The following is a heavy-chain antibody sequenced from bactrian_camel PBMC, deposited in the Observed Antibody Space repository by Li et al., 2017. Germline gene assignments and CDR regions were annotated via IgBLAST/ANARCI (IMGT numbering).Heavy chain of an antibody. CDR3: ATDRGSTMDGSPFFEH. D-gene: IGHD2*01. J-gene: IGHJ4*01. V-gene: IGHV3-2*01. Sequence: QVQLVESGGDLVQPGGSLRLSCAASGFTFSSYHMSWVRQAPGKGLEWVSVIWNDASNTDVAASVQGRFTISRDNAKNTLYQQLNNLKSDDTARYYCATDRGSTMDGSPFFEHWGQGTQVTVS. CDR2: IWNDASNT. CDR1: GFTFSSYH.